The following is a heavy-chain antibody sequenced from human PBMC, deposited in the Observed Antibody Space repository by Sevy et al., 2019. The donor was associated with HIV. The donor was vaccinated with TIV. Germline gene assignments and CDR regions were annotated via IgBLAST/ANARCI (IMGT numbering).Heavy chain of an antibody. V-gene: IGHV1-69*13. CDR1: GGTFSSYA. CDR3: ARDPMGYCSGGSCHKTGRYYYYGMDV. J-gene: IGHJ6*02. CDR2: IIPIFGTA. D-gene: IGHD2-15*01. Sequence: ASVKVSCKASGGTFSSYAISWVRQAPGQGLEWMGGIIPIFGTANYAQKFQGRVTITADESTSQAYMELSSLRSEDTAVYYCARDPMGYCSGGSCHKTGRYYYYGMDVWGQGTTVTVSS.